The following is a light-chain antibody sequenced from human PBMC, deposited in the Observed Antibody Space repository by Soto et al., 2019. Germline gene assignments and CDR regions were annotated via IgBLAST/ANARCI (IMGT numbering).Light chain of an antibody. J-gene: IGKJ1*01. CDR1: QSISSW. Sequence: DIQMTQSPSTLSASVGDRVTITCRASQSISSWLAWYQQKPGKAPKLLIYKASSLESEIQSRFSGSGYGTEFTLTISRLQPDYFAAKYCQEYKSYWTFGQGTKVEIK. CDR3: QEYKSYWT. V-gene: IGKV1-5*03. CDR2: KAS.